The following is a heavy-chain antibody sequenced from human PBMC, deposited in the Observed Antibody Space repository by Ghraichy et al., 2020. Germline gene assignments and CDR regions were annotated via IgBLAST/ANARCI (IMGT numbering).Heavy chain of an antibody. CDR1: GGSISSGGYY. CDR3: ARDAGFSFDI. J-gene: IGHJ3*02. Sequence: SETLSLTCTVSGGSISSGGYYWSWIRQHPGKGLEWIGYIYYSGSTYYNPSLKSRVTISVDTSKNQFSLKLSSVTAADTAVYYCARDAGFSFDIWGQGTMVTVSS. D-gene: IGHD3-3*01. CDR2: IYYSGST. V-gene: IGHV4-31*03.